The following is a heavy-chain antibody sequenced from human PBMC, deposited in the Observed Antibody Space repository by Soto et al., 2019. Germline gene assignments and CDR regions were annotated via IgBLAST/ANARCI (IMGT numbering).Heavy chain of an antibody. D-gene: IGHD5-18*01. CDR1: GGSISNSGDYY. Sequence: SETLSLTCTVSGGSISNSGDYYWSWIRQSPGRGLEWIGYIYHTGTTYYNPSLRGRAVVSADTSENQFSLKLSSVTAADTAMYYCARVRAYSYGYEDYWGQGALVTVSS. J-gene: IGHJ4*02. V-gene: IGHV4-30-4*01. CDR3: ARVRAYSYGYEDY. CDR2: IYHTGTT.